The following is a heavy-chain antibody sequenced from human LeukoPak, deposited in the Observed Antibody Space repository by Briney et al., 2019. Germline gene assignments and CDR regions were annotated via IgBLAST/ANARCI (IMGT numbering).Heavy chain of an antibody. CDR3: ARGGAYYYDSSPFDY. V-gene: IGHV4-4*02. D-gene: IGHD3-22*01. J-gene: IGHJ4*02. CDR2: IYHSGST. Sequence: SGTLSLTCAVSGGSISSSNWWSWVRQPPGKGLEWIGEIYHSGSTNYNPSLKSRVTISVDKSKNQFSLKLSSVTAADTAVYYCARGGAYYYDSSPFDYWGQGTLVTVSS. CDR1: GGSISSSNW.